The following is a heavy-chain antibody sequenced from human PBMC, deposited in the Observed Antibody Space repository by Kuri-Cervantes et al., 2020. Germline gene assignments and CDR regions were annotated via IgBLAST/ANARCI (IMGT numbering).Heavy chain of an antibody. CDR3: ARDALYPGIAAAENWFDP. Sequence: GESLKISCAASGFTFSSYGMHWVRQAPGKGLEWVAVIWYDGSNKYYADSVKGRFTISRDNSKNTLYLQMNSLRAEDTAVYYCARDALYPGIAAAENWFDPWGQGTLVTVSS. J-gene: IGHJ5*02. D-gene: IGHD6-13*01. V-gene: IGHV3-33*01. CDR1: GFTFSSYG. CDR2: IWYDGSNK.